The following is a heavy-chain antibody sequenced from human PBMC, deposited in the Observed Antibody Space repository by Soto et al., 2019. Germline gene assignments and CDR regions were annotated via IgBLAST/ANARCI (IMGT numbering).Heavy chain of an antibody. CDR2: ISGSGDST. D-gene: IGHD3-10*01. Sequence: EVQLLQSGGGLVQPGGSLRLSCAASGFTFSSYAMNWVRQAPGKGLEWVSAISGSGDSTYYADFVKGRFTISRDNSRTTLFLQLNRLTAEDTAVYYCAKEGDDYGSGTSFQFDYWGQGILVTVSS. CDR1: GFTFSSYA. V-gene: IGHV3-23*01. J-gene: IGHJ4*02. CDR3: AKEGDDYGSGTSFQFDY.